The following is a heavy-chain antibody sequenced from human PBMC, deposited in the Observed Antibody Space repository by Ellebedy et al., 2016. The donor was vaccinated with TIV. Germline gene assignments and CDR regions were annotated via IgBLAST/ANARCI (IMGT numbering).Heavy chain of an antibody. D-gene: IGHD3-10*01. CDR1: GVSFSGYY. Sequence: MPSETLSLTCAVYGVSFSGYYWSWIRQPPGRGLEWTGEINHRGSTNYNPSLKSRVTISVDTSTNQFSLKLSSVTAADTAVYYCAAYPYYYGSGSFDYWGQGTLVTVSS. V-gene: IGHV4-34*01. CDR2: INHRGST. J-gene: IGHJ4*02. CDR3: AAYPYYYGSGSFDY.